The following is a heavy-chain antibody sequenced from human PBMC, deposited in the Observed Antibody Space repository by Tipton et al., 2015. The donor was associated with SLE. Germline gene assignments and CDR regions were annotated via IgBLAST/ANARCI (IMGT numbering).Heavy chain of an antibody. CDR2: IWHDGDKK. Sequence: SLRLSCAASGFRFSSYAMHWVRQAPGKGLERVAVIWHDGDKKYYGDSVEGQVSISRDNSKNTLYLQMYSPRVEDTAVYYCARGEGNSYPIYLNYYMDVWGKGTTLIVSS. V-gene: IGHV3-33*01. CDR1: GFRFSSYA. D-gene: IGHD2-21*01. J-gene: IGHJ6*03. CDR3: ARGEGNSYPIYLNYYMDV.